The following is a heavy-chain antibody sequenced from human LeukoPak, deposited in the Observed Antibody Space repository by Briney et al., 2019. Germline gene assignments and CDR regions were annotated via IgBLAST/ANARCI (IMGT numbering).Heavy chain of an antibody. D-gene: IGHD1-1*01. V-gene: IGHV3-30-3*01. Sequence: GGSLRLSCAASGFTFSSYAMHWVRQAPGKGLEWVAVTSSDGNIKYYADSVKGRFTIYRDNSKNTLYLQMNSLRGEDTGVYYCARDPVPATARHFDYWGQGTLVTVSS. CDR3: ARDPVPATARHFDY. CDR1: GFTFSSYA. CDR2: TSSDGNIK. J-gene: IGHJ4*02.